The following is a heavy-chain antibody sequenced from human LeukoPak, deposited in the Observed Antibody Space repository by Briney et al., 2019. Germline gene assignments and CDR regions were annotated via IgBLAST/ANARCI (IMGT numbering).Heavy chain of an antibody. CDR2: ISGSGGST. Sequence: GGSLRLSCAASGFTFSSYAMSWVRQAPGKGLEWVSAISGSGGSTYYADSVKGRFTISRDNSKNTLFLQISSLRADDTAVYYCAKDRVATMTTFFSQFDFWGQGTLVTVSS. CDR3: AKDRVATMTTFFSQFDF. CDR1: GFTFSSYA. V-gene: IGHV3-23*01. J-gene: IGHJ4*02. D-gene: IGHD5-24*01.